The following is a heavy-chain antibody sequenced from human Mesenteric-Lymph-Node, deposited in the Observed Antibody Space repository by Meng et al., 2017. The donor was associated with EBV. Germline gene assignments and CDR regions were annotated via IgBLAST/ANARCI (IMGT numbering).Heavy chain of an antibody. V-gene: IGHV1-2*06. CDR2: INPNSGVT. Sequence: QGLLVQSGADLKKPGASVRVSCKASGYTFTAHYIHWVRQAPGQGLEWMGRINPNSGVTKFAQNFRGRVSMTTDTSISTAYLELTILRSDDTALYYCARVRALSALGYDFDFWGQGTLVTVSS. CDR1: GYTFTAHY. CDR3: ARVRALSALGYDFDF. J-gene: IGHJ4*02. D-gene: IGHD5-18*01.